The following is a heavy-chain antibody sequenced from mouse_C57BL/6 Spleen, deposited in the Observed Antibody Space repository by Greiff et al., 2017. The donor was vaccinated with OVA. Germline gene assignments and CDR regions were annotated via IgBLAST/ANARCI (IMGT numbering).Heavy chain of an antibody. Sequence: VHVKQSGAELVKPGASVKLSCTASGFNIKDYYMHWVKQRTEQGLEWIGRIDPEDGETKYAPKFQGKATITADTSSNTAYLQLSSLTSEDTAVDYCARETMITGGFDYWGQGTTLTVSS. CDR3: ARETMITGGFDY. V-gene: IGHV14-2*01. CDR1: GFNIKDYY. CDR2: IDPEDGET. J-gene: IGHJ2*01. D-gene: IGHD2-4*01.